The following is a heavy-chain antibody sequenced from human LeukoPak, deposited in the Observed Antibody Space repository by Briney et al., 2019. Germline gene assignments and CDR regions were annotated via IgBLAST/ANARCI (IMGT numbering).Heavy chain of an antibody. D-gene: IGHD3-16*02. J-gene: IGHJ4*02. CDR3: ARDGTFGGVIVRWLDY. Sequence: GGSLRLSCAASGFTFSSYWMSWVRQAPGKGLEWVANIKQDGSEKYYVDSVKGRFTISSDNAKNSLYLQMNSLRAEDTAVYYCARDGTFGGVIVRWLDYWGQGTLVTVSS. CDR2: IKQDGSEK. CDR1: GFTFSSYW. V-gene: IGHV3-7*01.